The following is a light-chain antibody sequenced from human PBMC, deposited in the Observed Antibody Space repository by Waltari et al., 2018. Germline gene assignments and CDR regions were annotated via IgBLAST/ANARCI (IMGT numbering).Light chain of an antibody. J-gene: IGLJ3*02. Sequence: QSVLTQPPSVSGTPGQRVTISCSGSHSNIGGTFVNWYQQFPGKAPKLLIYNDNQGPSGVPDRFSASKSGTSAALAITGLQSEDEADYYCAVWDDSLGGVFGGGTKLTVL. V-gene: IGLV1-44*01. CDR3: AVWDDSLGGV. CDR1: HSNIGGTF. CDR2: NDN.